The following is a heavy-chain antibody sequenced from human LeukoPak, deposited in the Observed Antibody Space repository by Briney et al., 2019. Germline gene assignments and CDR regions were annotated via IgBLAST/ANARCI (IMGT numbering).Heavy chain of an antibody. V-gene: IGHV1-18*01. Sequence: ASVKVSCKASGYTFTSYGISWVRQAPGQGVEWMGWIRAYNGNTKYEQTLQGRVTITTDKSKRTAYMEVRSLRSDDTAVYYCSIAAYYYDSIGYSLLWFDPWGQGTLVTVSS. CDR1: GYTFTSYG. D-gene: IGHD3-22*01. CDR2: IRAYNGNT. J-gene: IGHJ5*02. CDR3: SIAAYYYDSIGYSLLWFDP.